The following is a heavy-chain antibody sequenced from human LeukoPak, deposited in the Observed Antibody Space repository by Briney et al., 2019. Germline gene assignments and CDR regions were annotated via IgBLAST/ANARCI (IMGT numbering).Heavy chain of an antibody. D-gene: IGHD2-2*01. V-gene: IGHV1-69*13. CDR1: GGTFSSYA. CDR3: ARAVVVPAAAYYYYGMDV. J-gene: IGHJ6*02. Sequence: ASVKVSCTASGGTFSSYAISWVRQAPGQGLEWMGGIIPIFGTANYAQKFQGRVTITADESTSTAYMELSSLRSEDTAVYYCARAVVVPAAAYYYYGMDVWGQGTTVTVSS. CDR2: IIPIFGTA.